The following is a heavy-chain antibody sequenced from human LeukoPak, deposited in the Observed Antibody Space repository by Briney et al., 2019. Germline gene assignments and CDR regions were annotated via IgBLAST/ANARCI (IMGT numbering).Heavy chain of an antibody. Sequence: GESPKISRKGSGYSLTSYWLGWVRQMPGKGLEGMGIIYPGDSDTRYSPSFQGQVTISADKSISTAYLQWSSLKASDTAMYYCARVYYGSGSYYNGFDYWGQGTLVTVSS. V-gene: IGHV5-51*01. D-gene: IGHD3-10*01. CDR3: ARVYYGSGSYYNGFDY. CDR2: IYPGDSDT. CDR1: GYSLTSYW. J-gene: IGHJ4*02.